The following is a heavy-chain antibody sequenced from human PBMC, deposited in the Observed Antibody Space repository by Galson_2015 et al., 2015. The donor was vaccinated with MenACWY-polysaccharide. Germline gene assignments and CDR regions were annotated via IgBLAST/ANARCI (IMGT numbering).Heavy chain of an antibody. CDR1: GFTFSSYW. CDR3: AREGAKYCRCGNFFFNWFDP. CDR2: TNGDVGAT. D-gene: IGHD2-15*01. V-gene: IGHV3-74*01. J-gene: IGHJ5*02. Sequence: LRISCAASGFTFSSYWIHWVRHAPGKGLGWVSRTNGDVGATEYADSLTGRFIISRDNAKNTLNLKMISLRDEDTAVYYCAREGAKYCRCGNFFFNWFDPWGQGTLVSVYS.